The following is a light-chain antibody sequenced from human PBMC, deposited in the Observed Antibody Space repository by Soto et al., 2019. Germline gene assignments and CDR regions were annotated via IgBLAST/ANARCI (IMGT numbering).Light chain of an antibody. CDR3: AAWDDSLSGPV. J-gene: IGLJ3*02. Sequence: QAVLTQPPSASGTPGQRVTISCSGSTSNLGSHFVYWYQQLPGTAPKLLIYNNNQRPSGVPDRFSGSKSGTSASLAISGLRSDDESDYYCAAWDDSLSGPVFGGGTKLT. CDR1: TSNLGSHF. CDR2: NNN. V-gene: IGLV1-47*02.